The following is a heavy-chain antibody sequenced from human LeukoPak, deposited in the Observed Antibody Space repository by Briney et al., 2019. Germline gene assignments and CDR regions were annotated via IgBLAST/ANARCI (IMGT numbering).Heavy chain of an antibody. Sequence: GGSLRLSCAASGFTFSGYWMSWVRQAPGKGLEWVANIKQDGSKKYYVDSVKGRFTISRDNAKNSLYLQMNSLRAEDTAVYYCARDRDERGPFGWLLYKSKYYFDYWGQGTLVTVSS. J-gene: IGHJ4*02. CDR3: ARDRDERGPFGWLLYKSKYYFDY. CDR2: IKQDGSKK. D-gene: IGHD3-3*01. CDR1: GFTFSGYW. V-gene: IGHV3-7*05.